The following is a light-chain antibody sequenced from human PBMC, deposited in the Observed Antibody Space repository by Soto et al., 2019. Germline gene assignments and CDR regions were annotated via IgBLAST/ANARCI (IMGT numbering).Light chain of an antibody. CDR3: QQFNTYPIT. Sequence: AIQLTQSPSSLSASVGDRVTITCRASQDIRGALAWYQQKPGKPPKLLIFDVSSLQSGVTSRFSGSGSGTEFTLTISSLQPEDFATYCCQQFNTYPITFGQGTRLEIK. CDR2: DVS. CDR1: QDIRGA. V-gene: IGKV1-13*02. J-gene: IGKJ5*01.